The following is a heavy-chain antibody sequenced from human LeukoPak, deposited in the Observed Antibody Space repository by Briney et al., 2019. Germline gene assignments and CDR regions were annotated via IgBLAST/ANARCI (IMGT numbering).Heavy chain of an antibody. J-gene: IGHJ4*02. D-gene: IGHD6-19*01. V-gene: IGHV3-23*01. CDR2: ISGSGGST. Sequence: GGSLRLSCAASGFTFSSYAMSWVRQAPGKGLEWVSAISGSGGSTCYADSVKGRFTISRDNSKNTLYLQMNSLRAEDTAVYYCAKDSGSGWYPYWGQGTLVTVSS. CDR1: GFTFSSYA. CDR3: AKDSGSGWYPY.